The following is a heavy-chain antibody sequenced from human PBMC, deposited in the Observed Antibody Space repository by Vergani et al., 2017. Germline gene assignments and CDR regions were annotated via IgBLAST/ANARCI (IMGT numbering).Heavy chain of an antibody. CDR1: GGSVSSGSYY. Sequence: QVQLQESGPGLVKPSETLSLTCTVSGGSVSSGSYYWSWIRQPPGKGLEWIGYIYYSGSTNYNPSLKSRVTISVDTSKNQFSLSLSSVTAADTAVYYCVRRNNVVRETDYFDYWGQGILVTVSS. CDR3: VRRNNVVRETDYFDY. D-gene: IGHD3-10*01. CDR2: IYYSGST. V-gene: IGHV4-61*01. J-gene: IGHJ4*02.